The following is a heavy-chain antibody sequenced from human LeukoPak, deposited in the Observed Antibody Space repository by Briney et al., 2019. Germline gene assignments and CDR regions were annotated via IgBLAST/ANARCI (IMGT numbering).Heavy chain of an antibody. Sequence: SQTLSLTCAISGDTVSSNSAAWNWLRQSPARGLEWLGRTYHRSKTYNDHAVSVKSPITDNPDTSKNQFSLQLNSATPEDTAVYYCARGGRNYFDYWGQGTLVTVSS. CDR1: GDTVSSNSAA. J-gene: IGHJ4*02. CDR3: ARGGRNYFDY. D-gene: IGHD3-16*01. CDR2: TYHRSKTYN. V-gene: IGHV6-1*01.